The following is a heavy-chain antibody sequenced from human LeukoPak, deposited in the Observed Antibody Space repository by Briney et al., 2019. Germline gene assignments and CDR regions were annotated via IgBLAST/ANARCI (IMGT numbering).Heavy chain of an antibody. CDR3: AREGGGWYDNYYYYYMDV. CDR1: GFTFSSYS. D-gene: IGHD6-19*01. J-gene: IGHJ6*03. V-gene: IGHV3-48*04. CDR2: ISGISGTM. Sequence: GGSLRLSCAASGFTFSSYSMNWFGQAPGKGRRGVSTISGISGTMYYADSVKGRFTISRDNAKNSLYLQMNSLRAEDTALYYCAREGGGWYDNYYYYYMDVWGKGTTVTVSS.